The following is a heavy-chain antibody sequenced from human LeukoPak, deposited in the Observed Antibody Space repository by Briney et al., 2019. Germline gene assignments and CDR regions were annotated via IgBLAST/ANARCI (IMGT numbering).Heavy chain of an antibody. CDR3: ARERALCTYYYDSSGYTTGAFDI. D-gene: IGHD3-22*01. J-gene: IGHJ3*02. CDR2: ISSSSSTI. CDR1: GFTFSSYS. Sequence: GGSLRLSCAASGFTFSSYSMNWVRQAPGKGLEWVSYISSSSSTIYYADSVKGRFTISRDNAKNSLYLQMSSLRAEDTAVYYCARERALCTYYYDSSGYTTGAFDIWGQGTMVTVSS. V-gene: IGHV3-48*01.